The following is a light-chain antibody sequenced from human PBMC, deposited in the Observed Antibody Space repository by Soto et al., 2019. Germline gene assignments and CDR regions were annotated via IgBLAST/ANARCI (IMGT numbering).Light chain of an antibody. CDR3: QQYENLTT. Sequence: IQLTQSPSSLSASVGDRVTITCRASQDIAIYLAWYQQKPGEAPKLLIYAASNLEAGVPSRFRGSGSGTDFTFTISRLQPEDIATYYCQQYENLTTFGQGTRLEI. CDR1: QDIAIY. CDR2: AAS. J-gene: IGKJ5*01. V-gene: IGKV1-33*01.